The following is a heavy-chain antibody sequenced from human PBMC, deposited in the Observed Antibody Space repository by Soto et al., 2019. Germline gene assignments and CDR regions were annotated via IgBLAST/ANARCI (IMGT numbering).Heavy chain of an antibody. CDR1: GLNFNSYT. Sequence: EVQLVESGGGLVKPGGSLRLSCAASGLNFNSYTINWVRQAPGKRLEWLSSISSNGYICSTDSVRGRFTISRDNAKNSVYLQIDSLRAEDTAVYFCARDCSGGSCYPGMDVWGQGTTVTVSS. V-gene: IGHV3-21*01. CDR2: ISSNGYI. J-gene: IGHJ6*02. CDR3: ARDCSGGSCYPGMDV. D-gene: IGHD2-15*01.